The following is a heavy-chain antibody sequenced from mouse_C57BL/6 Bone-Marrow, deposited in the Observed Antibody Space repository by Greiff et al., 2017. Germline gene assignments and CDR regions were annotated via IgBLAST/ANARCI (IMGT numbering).Heavy chain of an antibody. J-gene: IGHJ2*01. Sequence: VQLQQPGAELVKPGASVKLSCKASGYTFTSYWMHWVKQRPGQGLEWIGMIHPNSGSTNYNEKFKRKATLTVDKSSSTAYMQLSSMTSEDSSVYYGARWKYSNYGWGQGTTLTVSS. CDR3: ARWKYSNYG. V-gene: IGHV1-64*01. CDR2: IHPNSGST. CDR1: GYTFTSYW. D-gene: IGHD2-5*01.